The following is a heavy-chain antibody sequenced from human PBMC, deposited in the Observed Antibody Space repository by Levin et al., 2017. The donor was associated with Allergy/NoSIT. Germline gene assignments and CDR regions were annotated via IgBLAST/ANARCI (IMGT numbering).Heavy chain of an antibody. D-gene: IGHD1-26*01. V-gene: IGHV3-21*01. CDR1: GFTFSSYS. CDR2: ISSSSSYI. J-gene: IGHJ4*02. Sequence: LSLTCAASGFTFSSYSMNWVRQAPGKGLEWVSSISSSSSYIYYADSVKGRFTISRDNAKNSLYLQMNSLRAEDTAVYYCARDILTPSIVGATTGFDYWGQGTLVTVSS. CDR3: ARDILTPSIVGATTGFDY.